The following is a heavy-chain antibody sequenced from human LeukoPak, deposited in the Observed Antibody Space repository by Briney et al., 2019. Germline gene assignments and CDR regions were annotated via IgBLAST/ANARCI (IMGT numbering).Heavy chain of an antibody. CDR2: ISSSRSIM. CDR3: ARHNQGSPDY. Sequence: GGSLRLSCVASGFIFSYYDMGRVRQAPGKGLEWISYISSSRSIMYYADSVLGRFTVSRDNAENTLYLQMNSLRGDDTAVYYCARHNQGSPDYWGQGTLVTVSS. J-gene: IGHJ4*02. CDR1: GFIFSYYD. V-gene: IGHV3-48*01.